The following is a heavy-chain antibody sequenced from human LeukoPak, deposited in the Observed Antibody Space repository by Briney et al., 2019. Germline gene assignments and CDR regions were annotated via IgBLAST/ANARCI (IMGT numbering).Heavy chain of an antibody. J-gene: IGHJ4*02. D-gene: IGHD3-10*01. V-gene: IGHV3-30*18. Sequence: GRSLRLSCAASGFTFSSYGMHWVRQAPGKGLEWVAVIWYDGSSKYYADSVKGRFTISRDNYENTLYLQMNSLRAEDTAVYYCAKEKASGVVGYWGQGTLVTVSS. CDR3: AKEKASGVVGY. CDR1: GFTFSSYG. CDR2: IWYDGSSK.